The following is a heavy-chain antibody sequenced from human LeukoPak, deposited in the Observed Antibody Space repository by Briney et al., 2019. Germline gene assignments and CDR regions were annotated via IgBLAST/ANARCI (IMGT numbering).Heavy chain of an antibody. D-gene: IGHD1-26*01. CDR3: ARGVGNGPAHRAFGI. J-gene: IGHJ3*02. CDR2: INPTSGDT. CDR1: GYTFTAYY. V-gene: IGHV1-2*02. Sequence: ASVKVSCKASGYTFTAYYMHWVRQAPGQGLEWMGWINPTSGDTNYVQKFQGRVIMTRDTSISTDYMELSGVRSDDTAVYYCARGVGNGPAHRAFGIWGKGIMVTVSS.